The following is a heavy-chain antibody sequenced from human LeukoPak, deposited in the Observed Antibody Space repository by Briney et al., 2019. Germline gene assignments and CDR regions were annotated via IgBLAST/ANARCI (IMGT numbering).Heavy chain of an antibody. CDR3: ARAPRYSHIYYYYYYMDV. V-gene: IGHV1-69*05. Sequence: SVKVSCKASGGTFSSYAISWVRQAPGQGLEWMGGIIPIFGTANYAQKFQGRVTITTDESTSTAYMELSSLRSEDTAVYYCARAPRYSHIYYYYYYMDVWGKGTTVTVSS. CDR1: GGTFSSYA. D-gene: IGHD2-21*01. CDR2: IIPIFGTA. J-gene: IGHJ6*03.